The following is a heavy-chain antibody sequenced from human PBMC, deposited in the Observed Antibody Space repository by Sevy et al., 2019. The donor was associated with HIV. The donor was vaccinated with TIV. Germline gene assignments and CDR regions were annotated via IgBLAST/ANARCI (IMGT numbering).Heavy chain of an antibody. CDR2: IWYDGTNK. V-gene: IGHV3-33*03. D-gene: IGHD3-22*01. J-gene: IGHJ6*02. CDR3: AQEIGAKNHV. CDR1: GFSISGYG. Sequence: GGSLRLSCAASGFSISGYGMHWVRQAPGKGLEWVAVIWYDGTNKEYADSVKGRFTISRDNAKNSLYLQMNRLRADDTAVYYCAQEIGAKNHVWGQGTTVTVSS.